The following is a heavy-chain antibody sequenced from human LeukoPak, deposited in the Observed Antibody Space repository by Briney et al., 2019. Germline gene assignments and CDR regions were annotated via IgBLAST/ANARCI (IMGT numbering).Heavy chain of an antibody. V-gene: IGHV4-34*01. D-gene: IGHD6-19*01. CDR3: ARPRYSSGALLY. CDR1: GGSFSGYY. CDR2: IYHSGST. J-gene: IGHJ4*02. Sequence: SETLSLTCAVYGGSFSGYYWSWIRQPPGKGLEWIGEIYHSGSTNYNPSLKSRVTISVDTSKNQFSLKLSSATAADTAVYYCARPRYSSGALLYWGQGTLVTVSS.